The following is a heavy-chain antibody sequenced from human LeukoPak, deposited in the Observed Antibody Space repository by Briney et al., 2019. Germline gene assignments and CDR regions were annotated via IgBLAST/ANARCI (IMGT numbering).Heavy chain of an antibody. CDR2: ITGSGGST. CDR3: ARELFDFDY. Sequence: PGGSLRLSYVASGFTFTRYAMGWVRQAPGKGLEWVSEITGSGGSTYYADSVKGRFTISRDNSKNTLYLQMNSLRAEDTAIYYCARELFDFDYWGQGTLVTVSS. CDR1: GFTFTRYA. D-gene: IGHD3-10*01. V-gene: IGHV3-23*01. J-gene: IGHJ4*02.